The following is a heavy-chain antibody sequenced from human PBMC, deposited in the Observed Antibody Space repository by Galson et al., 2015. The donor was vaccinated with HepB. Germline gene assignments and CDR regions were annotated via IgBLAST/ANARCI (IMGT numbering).Heavy chain of an antibody. J-gene: IGHJ3*02. CDR1: GYRFTMYW. CDR3: ARLRGLGSSGYCAFDI. Sequence: QSGAEVKKPGESLKISCKGSGYRFTMYWIGWVRQMPGKGLEWMGIIYPGDSDTRYSPSFQGQVTISADRSISTAYLQWSSLKASDTAMYYCARLRGLGSSGYCAFDIWGQGTMVTVSS. CDR2: IYPGDSDT. D-gene: IGHD3-22*01. V-gene: IGHV5-51*01.